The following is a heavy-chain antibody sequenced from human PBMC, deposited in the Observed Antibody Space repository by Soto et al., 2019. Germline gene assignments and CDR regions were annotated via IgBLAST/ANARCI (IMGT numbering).Heavy chain of an antibody. J-gene: IGHJ4*02. D-gene: IGHD3-10*01. CDR1: GFTFNGYA. CDR3: ARDRGALDYFDY. CDR2: IWYDGSNK. Sequence: GGSLRLSCAASGFTFNGYAMHWVRQAPGKGLEWVAVIWYDGSNKYYADSVKGRFTISRDSSKNTLFLQMNSLRAEDTAVYYCARDRGALDYFDYWGQGTLVTVSS. V-gene: IGHV3-33*01.